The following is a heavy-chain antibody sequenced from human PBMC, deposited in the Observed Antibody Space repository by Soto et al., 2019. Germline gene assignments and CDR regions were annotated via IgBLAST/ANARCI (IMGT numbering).Heavy chain of an antibody. J-gene: IGHJ4*02. CDR3: ARLETATAGSRYFYY. CDR2: VYYNGNM. Sequence: SETLSLTCTVSGDSISSGSYYWGWIRQPPGKGLEWIGSVYYNGNMYYNPSLKSRVTISVDTSKNQFSLKLNSVTAADTSVYYCARLETATAGSRYFYYWGQGTLVTVSS. CDR1: GDSISSGSYY. D-gene: IGHD6-13*01. V-gene: IGHV4-39*01.